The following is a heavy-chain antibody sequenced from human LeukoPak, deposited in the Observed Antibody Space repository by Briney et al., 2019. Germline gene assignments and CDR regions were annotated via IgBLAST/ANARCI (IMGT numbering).Heavy chain of an antibody. CDR2: ISGSGGGT. D-gene: IGHD3-22*01. Sequence: PGGSLRLSCAASGLTFSSYAMSRVRQAPGKGLEWVSAISGSGGGTYYADSVKGRFTISRDNSKNALYLQMNSLRAEDTAVYYCAKDLHYDTGGYYPYFDYWGQGTLVTVSS. J-gene: IGHJ4*02. CDR3: AKDLHYDTGGYYPYFDY. CDR1: GLTFSSYA. V-gene: IGHV3-23*01.